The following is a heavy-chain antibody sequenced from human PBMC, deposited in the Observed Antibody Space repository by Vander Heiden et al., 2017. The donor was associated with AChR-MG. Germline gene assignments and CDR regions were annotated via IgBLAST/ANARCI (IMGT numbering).Heavy chain of an antibody. J-gene: IGHJ5*01. CDR3: AKLTLNGDDWFDS. V-gene: IGHV3-23*01. Sequence: EVQLLESGGGLVQPGGSLRLSCAASGFPFSNYARGWVRQAPGEGLEWVSAISDNVLSTYYADSVKGRFTISRDNSKNTLYLQMNRLRAEDTAIYYCAKLTLNGDDWFDSWGQGTLVTVS. CDR2: ISDNVLST. CDR1: GFPFSNYA. D-gene: IGHD4-17*01.